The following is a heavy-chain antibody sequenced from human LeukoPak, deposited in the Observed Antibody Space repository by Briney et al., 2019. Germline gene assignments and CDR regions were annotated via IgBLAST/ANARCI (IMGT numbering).Heavy chain of an antibody. CDR3: ARADRSGWYFDY. Sequence: GASVKVSCKASGYTFTGYYMHWVRQAPGQGLEWMGWINPNSGGTNYAEKFQGWVTMTRDTSISTAYMELSRLRSDDTAVYYCARADRSGWYFDYWGQGTLVTVSS. CDR1: GYTFTGYY. D-gene: IGHD6-19*01. J-gene: IGHJ4*02. V-gene: IGHV1-2*04. CDR2: INPNSGGT.